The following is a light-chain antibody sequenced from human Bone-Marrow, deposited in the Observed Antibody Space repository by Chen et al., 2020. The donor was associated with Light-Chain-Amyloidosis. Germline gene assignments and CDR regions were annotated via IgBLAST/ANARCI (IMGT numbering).Light chain of an antibody. J-gene: IGKJ3*01. CDR3: QQYDSYPRT. CDR2: KAS. CDR1: QSISTG. Sequence: DIQMTQSPSTLSASVGDRVPITCRASQSISTGLAWYQQKTGKAPKLLIYKASSLESGVPSRFSGSGSGTEFTLTISSLQPDDFATYYCQQYDSYPRTFVPGTKVDIK. V-gene: IGKV1-5*03.